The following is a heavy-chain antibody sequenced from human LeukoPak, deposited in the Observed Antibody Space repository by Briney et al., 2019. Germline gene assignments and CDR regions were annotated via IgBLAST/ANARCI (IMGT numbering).Heavy chain of an antibody. D-gene: IGHD6-19*01. CDR3: ARGGLVPAPGIAVAVHNWFDP. V-gene: IGHV6-1*01. CDR1: GDSVSSNSAA. Sequence: SQTLSLTCAISGDSVSSNSAAWNWIRQSPSRGLEWLGRTYYRSKWYNDYAVSVKSRITINPDTSKNQFSLQLNSVTPEDTAVYYCARGGLVPAPGIAVAVHNWFDPWGQGTLVTVSS. J-gene: IGHJ5*02. CDR2: TYYRSKWYN.